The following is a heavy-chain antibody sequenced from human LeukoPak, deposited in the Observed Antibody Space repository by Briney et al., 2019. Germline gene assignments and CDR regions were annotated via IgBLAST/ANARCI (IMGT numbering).Heavy chain of an antibody. CDR1: GYSFTSYW. CDR3: ARHGYSSGLYIDY. J-gene: IGHJ4*02. V-gene: IGHV5-51*01. D-gene: IGHD5-18*01. CDR2: IYPGDSDT. Sequence: PGESLKTSCKGSGYSFTSYWIGWVRQMPGKGLEWMGIIYPGDSDTRYSPSFQGQVTISADKSISTAYLQWSSLKASDTSMYYCARHGYSSGLYIDYWGQGTLVTVSS.